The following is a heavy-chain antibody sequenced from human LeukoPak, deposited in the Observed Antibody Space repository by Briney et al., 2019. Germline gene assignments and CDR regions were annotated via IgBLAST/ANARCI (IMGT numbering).Heavy chain of an antibody. CDR3: ARVFWETVNTGYYTDF. D-gene: IGHD3-9*01. CDR2: ITSSSSDI. CDR1: EFVFSSHA. J-gene: IGHJ4*02. V-gene: IGHV3-21*01. Sequence: PGGSLRLSCVASEFVFSSHAMIWVRQAPGKGLEWISSITSSSSDIFYAGSVRGRFTISRDNANNALHLQMNSLRAEDTAVYYCARVFWETVNTGYYTDFWGQGTLVTVSS.